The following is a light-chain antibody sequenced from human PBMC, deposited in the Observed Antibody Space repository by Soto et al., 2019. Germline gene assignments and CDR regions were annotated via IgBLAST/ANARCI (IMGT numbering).Light chain of an antibody. CDR2: DVS. J-gene: IGLJ2*01. CDR3: SSYACSTVV. V-gene: IGLV2-8*01. Sequence: QSALTQPPSASGSPGQSVTISCTGTSSDVGGYNYVSWYQQHPGKAPKLMIYDVSKRPSGVPDRFSGSKSGNTASLTVSGFQAEDEADYYCSSYACSTVVFGGGTKLTVL. CDR1: SSDVGGYNY.